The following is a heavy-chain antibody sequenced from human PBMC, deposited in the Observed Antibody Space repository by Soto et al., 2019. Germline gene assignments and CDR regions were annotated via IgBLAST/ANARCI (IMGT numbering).Heavy chain of an antibody. J-gene: IGHJ4*02. Sequence: GESLKISCKGSGYSFTSYWIGSVRQIPDKGLERMGIMYPRDSDNRYSPSFPGQVTISADKSLSTAYLQWGSLKASDTVMYYCARRVKQLGQYYFDYWGQGTLVTVSS. V-gene: IGHV5-51*01. CDR2: MYPRDSDN. D-gene: IGHD6-6*01. CDR1: GYSFTSYW. CDR3: ARRVKQLGQYYFDY.